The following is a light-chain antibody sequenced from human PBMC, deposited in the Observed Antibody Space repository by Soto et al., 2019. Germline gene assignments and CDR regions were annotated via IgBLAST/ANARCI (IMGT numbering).Light chain of an antibody. V-gene: IGLV1-44*01. CDR2: SDT. J-gene: IGLJ1*01. CDR1: TSNIGTNT. Sequence: QSVLTQPPSASGTPGQRVTISCYGSTSNIGTNTVNWYQQLTGTAPKLLIYSDTQRPSGVPDRFSGSKSGTSASLAISGLQSEDEADYYCAAWDDSLNGYVFGTGTKLTVL. CDR3: AAWDDSLNGYV.